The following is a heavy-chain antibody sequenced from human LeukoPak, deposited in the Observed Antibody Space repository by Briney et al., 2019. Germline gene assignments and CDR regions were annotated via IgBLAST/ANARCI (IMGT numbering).Heavy chain of an antibody. V-gene: IGHV4-30-4*08. Sequence: SQTLSLTCTVSGGSISSGDYYWSWICQPPGKGLEWIGYIYYSGSTYYNPSLKSRVTISVDTSKNQFSLKLSSVTAADTAVYYCARDPFPHAINYYDSSGYPSGQGTLVTVSS. J-gene: IGHJ5*02. D-gene: IGHD3-22*01. CDR3: ARDPFPHAINYYDSSGYP. CDR2: IYYSGST. CDR1: GGSISSGDYY.